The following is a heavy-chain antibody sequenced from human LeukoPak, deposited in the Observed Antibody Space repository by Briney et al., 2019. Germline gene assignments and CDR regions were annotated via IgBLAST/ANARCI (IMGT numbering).Heavy chain of an antibody. CDR1: GGSISSYY. CDR3: ARYNDFWSGYYTGDDYYYGMDV. Sequence: SETLSLTCTVSGGSISSYYWSWIRQPPGKGLEWIGYIYYSGSTNYNPSLKSRVTISVDTSKNQFSLKLSSVTAADTAVYYCARYNDFWSGYYTGDDYYYGMDVWGQGTTVTVSS. V-gene: IGHV4-59*01. CDR2: IYYSGST. J-gene: IGHJ6*02. D-gene: IGHD3-3*01.